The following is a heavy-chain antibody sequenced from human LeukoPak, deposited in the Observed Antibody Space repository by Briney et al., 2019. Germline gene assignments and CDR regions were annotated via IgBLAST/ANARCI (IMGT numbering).Heavy chain of an antibody. J-gene: IGHJ6*03. CDR2: INPNSGGT. CDR3: ARDLYSGYYYYYMDV. D-gene: IGHD1-26*01. V-gene: IGHV1-2*02. CDR1: GYTFTGYY. Sequence: ASVKVSCKASGYTFTGYYIHWVRQAPGQGLEWMGWINPNSGGTIYAQKFHGRVTMTRDTSISTAYMELSRLRSDDAAVYYCARDLYSGYYYYYMDVWGKGATVTVSS.